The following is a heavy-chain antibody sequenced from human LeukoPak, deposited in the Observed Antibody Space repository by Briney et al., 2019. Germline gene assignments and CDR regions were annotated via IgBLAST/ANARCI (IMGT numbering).Heavy chain of an antibody. J-gene: IGHJ3*01. V-gene: IGHV4-38-2*02. CDR1: GYCISSGYY. CDR2: IYHSGTI. CDR3: ARGLGRQQLVSPFDY. Sequence: SETLSLTCTVSGYCISSGYYWGWIRQPPGKGLEWLASIYHSGTIYYNPSLKSRVTISVDTSKNQFSLKLTSVTAADTAVDYCARGLGRQQLVSPFDYWGQGTMVTVSS. D-gene: IGHD6-13*01.